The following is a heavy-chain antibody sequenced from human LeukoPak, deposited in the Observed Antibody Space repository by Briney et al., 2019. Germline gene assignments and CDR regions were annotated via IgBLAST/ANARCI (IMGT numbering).Heavy chain of an antibody. CDR3: ARKARYSGYENWFDP. CDR1: GHTFTGYY. Sequence: ASVKVSCKASGHTFTGYYMHWVRQAPGQGLEWMGRIKPNSGGTNYAQKFQGRVTMTRDTSISTAYMELSRLRSDDTAVYYCARKARYSGYENWFDPWGQGTLVTVSS. V-gene: IGHV1-2*06. CDR2: IKPNSGGT. D-gene: IGHD5-12*01. J-gene: IGHJ5*02.